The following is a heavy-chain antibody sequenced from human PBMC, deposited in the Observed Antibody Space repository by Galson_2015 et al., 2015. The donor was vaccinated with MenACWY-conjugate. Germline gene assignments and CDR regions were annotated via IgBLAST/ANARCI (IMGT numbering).Heavy chain of an antibody. CDR1: GFTFSSYW. J-gene: IGHJ4*02. Sequence: SLRLSCAGSGFTFSSYWMSWVRQAPGKGLEWVANIKQDGREKNYVDSVKGRFTISRDNADNSVYLQMDSLRGEDTAVYYCARDTRGHFDYWGQGTLVTFSS. CDR2: IKQDGREK. CDR3: ARDTRGHFDY. V-gene: IGHV3-7*03.